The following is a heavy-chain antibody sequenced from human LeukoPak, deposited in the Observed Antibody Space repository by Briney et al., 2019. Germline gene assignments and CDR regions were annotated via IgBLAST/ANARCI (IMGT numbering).Heavy chain of an antibody. V-gene: IGHV4-59*01. D-gene: IGHD1-7*01. Sequence: KPSETLSLTCTVSGGSISSYYWSWIRQPPGKGLEWIGYIYYSGSTNYNPSLKSRVTISVDTSKNQFSLKLGSVTAADTAVYYCARDGTTGTTIWGQGTLVTVSS. CDR3: ARDGTTGTTI. CDR1: GGSISSYY. CDR2: IYYSGST. J-gene: IGHJ4*02.